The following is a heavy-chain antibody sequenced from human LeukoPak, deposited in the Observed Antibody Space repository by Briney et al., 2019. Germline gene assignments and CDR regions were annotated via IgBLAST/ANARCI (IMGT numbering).Heavy chain of an antibody. CDR3: ARDSASTSFPPAYDY. CDR2: ISAHNGNT. Sequence: ASVKVSCKAAGYTFTNYGVTWVRQAPGQGLEWVGWISAHNGNTNYVQKLQDRVTMTTDTSTTTAYLELRNMRSDDTAVYYCARDSASTSFPPAYDYWGQGTVVAVSS. CDR1: GYTFTNYG. V-gene: IGHV1-18*04. D-gene: IGHD3-16*01. J-gene: IGHJ4*02.